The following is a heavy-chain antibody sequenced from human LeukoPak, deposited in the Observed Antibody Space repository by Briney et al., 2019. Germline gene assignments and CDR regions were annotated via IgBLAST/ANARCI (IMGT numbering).Heavy chain of an antibody. CDR1: GGSISSYY. D-gene: IGHD2-2*01. V-gene: IGHV4-59*12. CDR2: IYYSGST. Sequence: SETLSLTCTVSGGSISSYYWSWIRQPPGKGLEWIGYIYYSGSTNYNPSLKSRVTISVDTSKNQFSLKLSSVTAADTAVYYCAREAVPAAPPDYWGQGTLVTVSS. CDR3: AREAVPAAPPDY. J-gene: IGHJ4*02.